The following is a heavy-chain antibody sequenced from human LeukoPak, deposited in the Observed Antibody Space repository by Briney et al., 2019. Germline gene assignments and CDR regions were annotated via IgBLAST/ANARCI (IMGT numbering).Heavy chain of an antibody. CDR3: AKAGRGGAITMVRGVKGDYYYMDV. D-gene: IGHD3-10*01. V-gene: IGHV3-21*04. CDR2: ISSSSSYI. J-gene: IGHJ6*03. Sequence: GGSLRLSCAASGFTFSSYSMNWVRQAPGKGLEWVSSISSSSSYIYYTDSVKGRFTISRDNSKNTLYLQMDSLRAEDTAVYYCAKAGRGGAITMVRGVKGDYYYMDVWGKGTTVSISS. CDR1: GFTFSSYS.